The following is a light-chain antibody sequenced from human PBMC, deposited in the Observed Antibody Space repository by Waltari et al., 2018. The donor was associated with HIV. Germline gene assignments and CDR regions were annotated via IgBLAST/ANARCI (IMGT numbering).Light chain of an antibody. CDR3: SSYTGSSAHVV. CDR1: SSDVGGYNY. J-gene: IGLJ2*01. CDR2: EVR. Sequence: QSALTQPASVSGSPGQSITISCTGTSSDVGGYNYVSWYQQHPGKAPKLMICEVRNRPSGVSNRFSGSKSGNTASLTISGRQAEDEADYYCSSYTGSSAHVVFGGGTKLTVL. V-gene: IGLV2-14*01.